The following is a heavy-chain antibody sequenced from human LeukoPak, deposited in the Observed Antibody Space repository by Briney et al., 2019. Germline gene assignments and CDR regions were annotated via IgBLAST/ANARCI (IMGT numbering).Heavy chain of an antibody. CDR1: GFTFSSYV. CDR2: ISYDGSNK. D-gene: IGHD5-24*01. Sequence: GGSLRLSCAASGFTFSSYVMHWVRQAPGKGLEWVAVISYDGSNKYYADSVKGRFTISRDNSKNTLYLQMNSLRAEDTAVYYCARDFGDGYTFFDYWGQGTLVTVSS. J-gene: IGHJ4*02. CDR3: ARDFGDGYTFFDY. V-gene: IGHV3-30-3*01.